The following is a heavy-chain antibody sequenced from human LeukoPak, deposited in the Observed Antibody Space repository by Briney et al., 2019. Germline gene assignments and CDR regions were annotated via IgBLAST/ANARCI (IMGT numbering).Heavy chain of an antibody. Sequence: SETLSLTCTVSGGSISSGDYYWSWIRQPPGKGLEWIGYIYYSGSTYYNPSLKSRVNISVDTSKNQFSLKLSSVTAADTAVYYCARSQVLRYFDWTDRGYYYGMDVWGQGTTVTVSS. CDR2: IYYSGST. D-gene: IGHD3-9*01. V-gene: IGHV4-30-4*01. J-gene: IGHJ6*02. CDR1: GGSISSGDYY. CDR3: ARSQVLRYFDWTDRGYYYGMDV.